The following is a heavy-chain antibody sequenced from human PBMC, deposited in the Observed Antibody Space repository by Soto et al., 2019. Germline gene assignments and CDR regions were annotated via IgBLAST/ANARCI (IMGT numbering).Heavy chain of an antibody. V-gene: IGHV3-23*01. CDR2: VSGSAGST. Sequence: EVQLLESGGGLVQPGGSLRLSCAASGFTFTNYAMAWIRQAPGKGLEWVSSVSGSAGSTYYADSVRGRFTISRDSSRNTLYLQMNSLRDEDMAVYYCAKYMVVVPAAGGYFDLWGQGTLVTVSS. D-gene: IGHD2-2*01. J-gene: IGHJ4*02. CDR1: GFTFTNYA. CDR3: AKYMVVVPAAGGYFDL.